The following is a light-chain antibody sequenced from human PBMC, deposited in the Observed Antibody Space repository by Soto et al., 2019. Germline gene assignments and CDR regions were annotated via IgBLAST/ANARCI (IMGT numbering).Light chain of an antibody. CDR3: QQYHTDWT. J-gene: IGKJ1*01. CDR1: ESIDNW. Sequence: DIQMTQSPSTLSASVGDTVTITCRASESIDNWLAWYQQKPGEAPKLLIFAASTLVRGVPSRFSGRGSGTEFTLTISSLQADDYATFYCQQYHTDWTFGQGTKVDIK. CDR2: AAS. V-gene: IGKV1-5*01.